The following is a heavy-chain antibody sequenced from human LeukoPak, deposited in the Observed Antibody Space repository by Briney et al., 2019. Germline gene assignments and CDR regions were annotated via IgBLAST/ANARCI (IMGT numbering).Heavy chain of an antibody. CDR1: GGSISSYY. J-gene: IGHJ3*02. V-gene: IGHV4-59*01. Sequence: PSETLSLTCTVSGGSISSYYWSWIRQPPGKGLEWIGYIYYSGSTNYNPSLKSRVTISVDTSKNQFSLKLSSVTAADTAVYYCARGVAVAGTLVAFDIWGQGTMVTVSS. CDR2: IYYSGST. D-gene: IGHD6-19*01. CDR3: ARGVAVAGTLVAFDI.